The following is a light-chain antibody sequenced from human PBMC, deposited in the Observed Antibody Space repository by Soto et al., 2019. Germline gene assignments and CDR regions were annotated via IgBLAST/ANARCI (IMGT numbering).Light chain of an antibody. CDR2: DAS. CDR3: QRRRNWPWT. V-gene: IGKV3-11*01. Sequence: EIVLTQSPATLSLSPGERATLSCRASQSVSTSLAWYQQKPGQAPRLLIYDASNSATGIPASFSGSGSGTDFRLTVSSLEPEDFSFYYCQRRRNWPWTFGQGTKVEIK. CDR1: QSVSTS. J-gene: IGKJ1*01.